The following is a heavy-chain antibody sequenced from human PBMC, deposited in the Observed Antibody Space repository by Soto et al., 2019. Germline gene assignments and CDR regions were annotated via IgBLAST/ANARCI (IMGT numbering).Heavy chain of an antibody. J-gene: IGHJ4*02. CDR3: ATTPSYDSSGYYHPTIDS. D-gene: IGHD3-22*01. CDR1: GGSISGSSYY. V-gene: IGHV4-39*01. Sequence: SETLSLTCTVSGGSISGSSYYWGWIRHPPGKGLEWIGSTYYSGSTYYNPSLKSRVTISVDTSKNQFSLKLSSVTAADTAVYYCATTPSYDSSGYYHPTIDSWGQGTLCTVSS. CDR2: TYYSGST.